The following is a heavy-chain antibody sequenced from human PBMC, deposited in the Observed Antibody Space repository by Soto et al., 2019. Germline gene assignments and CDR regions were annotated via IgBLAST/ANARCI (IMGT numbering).Heavy chain of an antibody. CDR1: GASITGSSY. CDR3: ARGMTPPGAPAWYYFDS. V-gene: IGHV4-4*07. J-gene: IGHJ4*02. Sequence: QVQLQESGPGLMKPSETLSLTCTVSGASITGSSYWSWIRQPAGKGLEWIGRFSLSGTTNYNPYLRSRFTMSADVSKNQFSLRLTSVTAADTALYYCARGMTPPGAPAWYYFDSWGQGTLVTVSS. CDR2: FSLSGTT. D-gene: IGHD2-8*02.